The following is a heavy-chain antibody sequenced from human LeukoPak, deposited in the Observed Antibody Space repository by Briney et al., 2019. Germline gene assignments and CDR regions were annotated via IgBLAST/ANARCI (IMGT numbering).Heavy chain of an antibody. CDR3: AKDHRAYCGGDCVDFDY. CDR1: GFTFSSYG. V-gene: IGHV3-30*02. CDR2: IRYDGSNK. J-gene: IGHJ4*02. D-gene: IGHD2-21*02. Sequence: GGSLRLSCAASGFTFSSYGMHWVRQAPGKGLEWVAFIRYDGSNKYYADSVKGRFTISRDSSKNTLYLQMSSLRAEDTAVYYCAKDHRAYCGGDCVDFDYWGQGTLVTVSS.